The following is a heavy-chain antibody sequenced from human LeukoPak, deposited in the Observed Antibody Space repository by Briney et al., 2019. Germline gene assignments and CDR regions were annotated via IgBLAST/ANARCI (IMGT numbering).Heavy chain of an antibody. V-gene: IGHV4-39*07. D-gene: IGHD2-2*01. CDR1: GGSISSSSYY. CDR3: ARLGYCSSTSCPVNY. J-gene: IGHJ4*02. CDR2: IYYSGST. Sequence: SETLSLTCTVSGGSISSSSYYWGWIRQPPGKGLEWIGSIYYSGSTYYNPSLKSRVTISVDTSKNQFSLKLSSVTAADTAVYYCARLGYCSSTSCPVNYWGQGTLVTVSS.